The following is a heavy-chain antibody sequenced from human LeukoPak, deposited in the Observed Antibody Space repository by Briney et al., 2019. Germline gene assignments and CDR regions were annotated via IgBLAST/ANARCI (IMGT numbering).Heavy chain of an antibody. CDR1: GFTFSSYA. D-gene: IGHD2-2*01. J-gene: IGHJ4*02. Sequence: GGSLRLSCAASGFTFSSYAMSWVRQAPGKGPEWVSAISGSGGSTYYADSLKGRFTISRDNSKNTLYLRMNSLRAEDTAIYYCARAIQSHLLKGYFDYWGQGALVTVSS. CDR2: ISGSGGST. CDR3: ARAIQSHLLKGYFDY. V-gene: IGHV3-23*01.